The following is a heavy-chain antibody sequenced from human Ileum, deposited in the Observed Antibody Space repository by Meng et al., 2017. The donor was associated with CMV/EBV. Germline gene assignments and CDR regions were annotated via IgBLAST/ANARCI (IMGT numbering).Heavy chain of an antibody. CDR1: GGSVSSGRYY. CDR3: ARGTWAAAPSDY. D-gene: IGHD1-1*01. V-gene: IGHV4-61*03. Sequence: CAVAGGSVSSGRYYWSWIRQPPGKGLEFLGYIYYNGNTNYNPSLMRRVTISLDTSQNHFSLKLTSVTAADTAVYYCARGTWAAAPSDYWGQGFLVTVSS. CDR2: IYYNGNT. J-gene: IGHJ4*02.